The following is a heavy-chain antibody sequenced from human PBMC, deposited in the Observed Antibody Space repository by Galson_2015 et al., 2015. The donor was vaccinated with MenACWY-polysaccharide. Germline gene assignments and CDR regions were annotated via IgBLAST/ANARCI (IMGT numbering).Heavy chain of an antibody. J-gene: IGHJ1*01. Sequence: SVKVSCKASGGTFSSYAISWVRQAPGQGLEWMGGIIPIFGTANYAQKFQGRVTITADESTSTAYMELSSLRSEDTAVCYCARDRLAYCGGDCYSPEYFQHWGQGTLVTVSS. V-gene: IGHV1-69*13. CDR2: IIPIFGTA. D-gene: IGHD2-21*02. CDR3: ARDRLAYCGGDCYSPEYFQH. CDR1: GGTFSSYA.